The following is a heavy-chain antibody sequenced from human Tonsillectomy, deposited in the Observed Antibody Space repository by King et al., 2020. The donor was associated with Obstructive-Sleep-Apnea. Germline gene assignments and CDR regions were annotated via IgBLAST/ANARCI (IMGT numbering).Heavy chain of an antibody. V-gene: IGHV4-34*01. CDR2: INHSGST. Sequence: VQLQQWGAGLLKPSETLSLTCAVYGGSFSGYYWSWIRQPPGKGLEWIGEINHSGSTHYNPSLKSRVTISVDTSKNQFSLKLSSVTAADTAVYYCARGRKFTMVRGVGGMDVWGQGTTVTVSS. CDR1: GGSFSGYY. J-gene: IGHJ6*02. D-gene: IGHD3-10*01. CDR3: ARGRKFTMVRGVGGMDV.